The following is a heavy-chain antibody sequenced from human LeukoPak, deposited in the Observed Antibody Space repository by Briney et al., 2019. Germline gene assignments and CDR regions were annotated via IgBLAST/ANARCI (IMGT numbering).Heavy chain of an antibody. V-gene: IGHV1-18*01. CDR2: ISAYNGNT. Sequence: ASVKVSCKASGYTFTSYGISWVRQAPGQGLEWMGWISAYNGNTNYAQKLQGRVTMTTDTSTSTAYMELRSLRSDDTAVYYCARDVPNPTLTDAFDIWGQGTMVTVSS. CDR1: GYTFTSYG. CDR3: ARDVPNPTLTDAFDI. D-gene: IGHD1-14*01. J-gene: IGHJ3*02.